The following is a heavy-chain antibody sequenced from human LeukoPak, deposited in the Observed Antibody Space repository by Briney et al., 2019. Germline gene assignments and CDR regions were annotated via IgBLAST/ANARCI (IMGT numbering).Heavy chain of an antibody. CDR1: GGTFISYT. J-gene: IGHJ4*02. CDR2: IIPILGIA. Sequence: ASVKVSCKASGGTFISYTISWVRQAPGQGLEWMGRIIPILGIANYAQKFQGRVTITADKSTSTAYMELSSLRSEDTAVYYCASINTVRRHDYWGQGTLVTVSS. D-gene: IGHD4-17*01. V-gene: IGHV1-69*02. CDR3: ASINTVRRHDY.